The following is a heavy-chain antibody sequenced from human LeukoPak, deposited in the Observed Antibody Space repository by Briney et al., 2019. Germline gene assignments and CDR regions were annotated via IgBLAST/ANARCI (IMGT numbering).Heavy chain of an antibody. D-gene: IGHD3-3*01. Sequence: SETLSLTCTVSGGSISSGSYYWSWIRQPAGKGLEWIGRIYTSGSTNYNPSLKSRVTISVDTSKNQFSLKLSSVTAADTAVYYCARDRGYYDFWSGYYSYYYMDVWGKGTTVTVSS. CDR3: ARDRGYYDFWSGYYSYYYMDV. V-gene: IGHV4-61*02. CDR1: GGSISSGSYY. J-gene: IGHJ6*03. CDR2: IYTSGST.